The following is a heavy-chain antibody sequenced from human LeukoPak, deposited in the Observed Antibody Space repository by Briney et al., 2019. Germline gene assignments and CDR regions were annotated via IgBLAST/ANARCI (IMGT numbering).Heavy chain of an antibody. V-gene: IGHV3-33*08. Sequence: GGSLRLSCAASGFTFSSYAMHWVRQAPGKGLEWVALIWYVGSNENYGDSVKGRFTISRDNSKNTLYLEMNSLRAEDTAVYYCAGQYYYDRSGYVDAFEIWGQGTTVTVSS. CDR2: IWYVGSNE. J-gene: IGHJ3*02. D-gene: IGHD3-22*01. CDR1: GFTFSSYA. CDR3: AGQYYYDRSGYVDAFEI.